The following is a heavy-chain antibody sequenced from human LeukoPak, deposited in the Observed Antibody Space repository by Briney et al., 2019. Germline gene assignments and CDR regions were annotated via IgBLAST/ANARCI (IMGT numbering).Heavy chain of an antibody. V-gene: IGHV3-23*01. J-gene: IGHJ4*02. CDR2: ISNSGTAT. CDR3: ATVIVVAGRGNGC. Sequence: GGSLRLSCTASGFTFSSYAMGWVRQAPGKGLEWVSSISNSGTATYYADPVNGRFTISRDNSKNTLFLQMSSLRPEDTALYYCATVIVVAGRGNGCWGQGTLVTVSS. D-gene: IGHD3-22*01. CDR1: GFTFSSYA.